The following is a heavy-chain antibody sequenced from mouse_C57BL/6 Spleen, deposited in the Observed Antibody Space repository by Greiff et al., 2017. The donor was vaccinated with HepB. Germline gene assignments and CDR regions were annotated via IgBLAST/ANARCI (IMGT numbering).Heavy chain of an antibody. V-gene: IGHV10-3*01. J-gene: IGHJ3*01. CDR1: GFTFNTYA. CDR2: IRSKSSNYAT. CDR3: VRDRANWAWFAY. Sequence: GGGLVQPKGSLTLSCAASGFTFNTYAMHWVRQAPGKGLEWVARIRSKSSNYATYYADSVKDRFTISRDDSQSMLYLQMNNLKTEDTAMYYCVRDRANWAWFAYWGQGTLVTVSA. D-gene: IGHD4-1*01.